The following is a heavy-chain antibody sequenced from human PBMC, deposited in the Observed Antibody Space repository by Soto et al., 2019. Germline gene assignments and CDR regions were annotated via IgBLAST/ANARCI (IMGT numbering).Heavy chain of an antibody. Sequence: QVQLQESGPGLVKPSETLSLTCTVSGGSISSYYWSWIRQPPGKGLEWIGYIYYSGSTNYNPSLKSRVTISVDTSKNQFSLKLSSVTAADTAVYYCARQSVGPYGSGSYFDYWAREPWSPSPQ. V-gene: IGHV4-59*08. D-gene: IGHD3-10*01. J-gene: IGHJ4*02. CDR2: IYYSGST. CDR3: ARQSVGPYGSGSYFDY. CDR1: GGSISSYY.